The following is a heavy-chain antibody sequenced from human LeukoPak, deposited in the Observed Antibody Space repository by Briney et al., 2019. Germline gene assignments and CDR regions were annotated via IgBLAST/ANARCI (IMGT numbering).Heavy chain of an antibody. CDR1: GFTFSSYA. CDR2: ISGSGGST. J-gene: IGHJ4*02. CDR3: AKFTTHATGYSSSWYSARTYYSDY. Sequence: GGSLRLSCAASGFTFSSYAMSWVRQAPGKGLEWVSAISGSGGSTYYADSVKGRFTISRDNSKNTLYLQMNSLRAEDTAVYYCAKFTTHATGYSSSWYSARTYYSDYWGQGTLVTVSS. V-gene: IGHV3-23*01. D-gene: IGHD6-13*01.